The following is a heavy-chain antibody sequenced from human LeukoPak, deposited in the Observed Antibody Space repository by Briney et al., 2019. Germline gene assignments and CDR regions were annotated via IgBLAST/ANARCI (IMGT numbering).Heavy chain of an antibody. CDR1: GGSLSGHW. V-gene: IGHV4-59*08. CDR3: ARRNTADASIDF. CDR2: IFYSGGT. J-gene: IGHJ4*02. D-gene: IGHD2/OR15-2a*01. Sequence: SETLSLTCTVSGGSLSGHWWSWIRQSPGKGLEWIGDIFYSGGTNNNSPLKSRLTMSLDTSKNQFSLKLSSVTAADTAMYYCARRNTADASIDFWGQGILVIASS.